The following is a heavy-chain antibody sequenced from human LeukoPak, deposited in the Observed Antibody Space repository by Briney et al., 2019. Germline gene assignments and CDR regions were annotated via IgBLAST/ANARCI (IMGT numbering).Heavy chain of an antibody. V-gene: IGHV3-30-3*01. CDR2: ISYDGSNK. CDR1: GFTFSSYA. CDR3: ARGGDWLCHSYRCAFDI. J-gene: IGHJ3*02. Sequence: GGSLRLSCAASGFTFSSYAMHWVRQAPGKGLEWVAVISYDGSNKYYADSVKGRFTISRDNSKNTLYLQMNSLRAEDTAVYYCARGGDWLCHSYRCAFDIWGQGTMVTVSS. D-gene: IGHD3-9*01.